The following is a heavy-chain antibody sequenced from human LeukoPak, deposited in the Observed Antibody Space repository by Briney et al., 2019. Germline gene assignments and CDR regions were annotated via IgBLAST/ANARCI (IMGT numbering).Heavy chain of an antibody. J-gene: IGHJ5*02. V-gene: IGHV3-7*01. CDR2: IKKDGSEK. Sequence: GGSLRLSCAASGFTFSNNWMSWVRQALGKGLECVANIKKDGSEKYYINSVKGRFTISRDNAKNSLYLQMNSLRAEDTALYYCVKDAGTAWGQGTLVTVSS. CDR3: VKDAGTA. CDR1: GFTFSNNW. D-gene: IGHD2-8*02.